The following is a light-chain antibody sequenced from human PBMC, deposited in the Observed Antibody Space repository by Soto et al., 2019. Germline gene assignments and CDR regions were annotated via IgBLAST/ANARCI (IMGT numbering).Light chain of an antibody. V-gene: IGKV3-15*01. Sequence: VMTQSPGTLSVSPGGGATLSCRASRSLTTNLAWYQKKPGQAPRLLIHDASTRATGIPARFSGSGSGTDFTLTISSLQPEDFATYYCQQNFNFPRTFGQGTKVDI. CDR1: RSLTTN. J-gene: IGKJ1*01. CDR3: QQNFNFPRT. CDR2: DAS.